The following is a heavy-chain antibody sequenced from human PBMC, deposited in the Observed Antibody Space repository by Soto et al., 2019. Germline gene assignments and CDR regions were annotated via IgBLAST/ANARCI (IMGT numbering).Heavy chain of an antibody. CDR2: IMPVFGRP. V-gene: IGHV1-69*13. D-gene: IGHD3-22*01. CDR1: GGTFSKNA. Sequence: SVKVSVKASGGTFSKNAISWVRQAPGQGREWMGGIMPVFGRPNYAQKFHGRVTITAXXXXRXDXLXLSRLKAGDTAVYYCERQFDYDTSGYCYAYWGRG. J-gene: IGHJ4*02. CDR3: ERQFDYDTSGYCYAY.